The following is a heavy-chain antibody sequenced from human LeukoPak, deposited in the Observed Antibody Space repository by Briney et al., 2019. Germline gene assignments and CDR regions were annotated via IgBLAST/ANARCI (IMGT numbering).Heavy chain of an antibody. CDR3: ARDGVQLWSVNDY. J-gene: IGHJ4*02. CDR1: GGSISSSSYY. D-gene: IGHD5-18*01. V-gene: IGHV4-39*07. Sequence: SETLSLTCTVSGGSISSSSYYWGWIRQPPGKGLEWIGSIYYSGSTYYNPSLKSRVTISVDTSKNQFSLKLSSVTAADTAVYYCARDGVQLWSVNDYWGQGTLVTVSS. CDR2: IYYSGST.